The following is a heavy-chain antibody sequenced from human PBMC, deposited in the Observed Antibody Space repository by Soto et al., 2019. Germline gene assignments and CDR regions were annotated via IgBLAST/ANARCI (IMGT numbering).Heavy chain of an antibody. V-gene: IGHV4-59*01. CDR2: IYYSGST. CDR1: GGSLSSYY. D-gene: IGHD6-19*01. Sequence: SETMSLTCTVSGGSLSSYYWSWIRQSTGKGLEWIGYIYYSGSTNYNPSLESRVTISVDTSKNQFSLQLSSVTAADTAVYYCARAPIALALNSEYWRQGTLVPVS. J-gene: IGHJ4*02. CDR3: ARAPIALALNSEY.